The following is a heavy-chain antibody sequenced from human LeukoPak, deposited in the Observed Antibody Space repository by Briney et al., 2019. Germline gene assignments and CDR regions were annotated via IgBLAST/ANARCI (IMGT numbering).Heavy chain of an antibody. J-gene: IGHJ6*02. CDR1: GFTFSSYA. V-gene: IGHV3-23*01. D-gene: IGHD6-6*01. CDR3: AKGLIAARPRPLYYYYYYGMDV. CDR2: ISGSGGST. Sequence: AGGSLRLSCAASGFTFSSYAMSWVRQAPGRGLEWVSAISGSGGSTYYADSVKGRFTIPRDNSKNTLYLQMNSLRAEDTAVYYCAKGLIAARPRPLYYYYYYGMDVWGQGTTVTVSS.